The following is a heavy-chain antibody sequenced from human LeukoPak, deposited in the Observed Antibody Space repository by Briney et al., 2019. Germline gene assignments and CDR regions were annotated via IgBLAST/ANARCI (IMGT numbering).Heavy chain of an antibody. CDR2: IYYSGST. CDR3: ARTPGDFWSGYYSSHAFDI. Sequence: SETLSLTCTVSGGSISSSSYYWGWIRQPPGKGLEWIGSIYYSGSTYYNPSLKSRVTISVDTSKNQFSLKLSSVTAADTAVYYCARTPGDFWSGYYSSHAFDIWGQGTMVTVSS. CDR1: GGSISSSSYY. D-gene: IGHD3-3*01. J-gene: IGHJ3*02. V-gene: IGHV4-39*01.